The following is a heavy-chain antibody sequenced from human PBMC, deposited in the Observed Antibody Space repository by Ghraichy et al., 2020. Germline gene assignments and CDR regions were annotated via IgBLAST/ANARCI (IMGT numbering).Heavy chain of an antibody. Sequence: SETLSLTCTVSGGSISSYYWSWIRQPPGKGLEWIGYIYYSGSTNYNPSLKSRVTISVDTSKNQFSLKLSSVTAADTAVYYCARPRRRDGYWYFDLWGRGTLVTVSS. CDR2: IYYSGST. J-gene: IGHJ2*01. V-gene: IGHV4-59*01. D-gene: IGHD5-24*01. CDR3: ARPRRRDGYWYFDL. CDR1: GGSISSYY.